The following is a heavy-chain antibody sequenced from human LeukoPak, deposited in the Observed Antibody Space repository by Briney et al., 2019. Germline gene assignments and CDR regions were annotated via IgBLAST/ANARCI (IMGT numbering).Heavy chain of an antibody. Sequence: GGSLRLSCAASGFTFSSYAMSWVRRAPGKGLEGVAFIRYDGDNKYYADSVKGRFTISRDNSKYTLYLQMNSLRAEDRAVYYCAQGLGQFRCVDYWGQGTLVTVSS. CDR1: GFTFSSYA. J-gene: IGHJ4*02. V-gene: IGHV3-30*02. D-gene: IGHD3-10*01. CDR2: IRYDGDNK. CDR3: AQGLGQFRCVDY.